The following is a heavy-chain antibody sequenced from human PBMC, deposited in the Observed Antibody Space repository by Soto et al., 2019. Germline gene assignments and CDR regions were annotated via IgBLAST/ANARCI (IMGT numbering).Heavy chain of an antibody. CDR3: AKVARSDSARYYFDY. Sequence: GGSLRLSCAASGFTFSSYAMNWVRQAPGKGLEWVSGLSGSGDSTYYADSVKGRFTVSRDNSKNTLYLQMNSLRAEDTAVYYCAKVARSDSARYYFDYWGQGILVTVSS. V-gene: IGHV3-23*01. D-gene: IGHD2-15*01. J-gene: IGHJ4*02. CDR2: LSGSGDST. CDR1: GFTFSSYA.